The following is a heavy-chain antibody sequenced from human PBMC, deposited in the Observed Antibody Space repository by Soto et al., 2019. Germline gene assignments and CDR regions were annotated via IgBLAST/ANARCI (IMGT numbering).Heavy chain of an antibody. V-gene: IGHV4-59*01. D-gene: IGHD2-15*01. Sequence: PSETLSLTCTVSGGSISSYYWSWIRQPPGKGLEWIGYIYYSGSTNYNLSLKSRVTISVDTSKNQFSLKLSSVTAADTAVYYCARVLGYCSGGSCYPYYYGMDVWGQGTTVTVSS. J-gene: IGHJ6*02. CDR1: GGSISSYY. CDR3: ARVLGYCSGGSCYPYYYGMDV. CDR2: IYYSGST.